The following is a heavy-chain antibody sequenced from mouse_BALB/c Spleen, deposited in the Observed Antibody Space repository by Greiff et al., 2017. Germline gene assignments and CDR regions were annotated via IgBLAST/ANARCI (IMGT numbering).Heavy chain of an antibody. V-gene: IGHV7-3*02. Sequence: EVQRVESGGGLVQPGGSLRLSCATSGFTFTDYYMSWVRQPPGKALEWLGFIRNKANGYTTEYSASVKGRFTISRDNSQSILYLQMNTLRAEDSATYYCARVSFFYAMDYWGQGTSVTVSS. D-gene: IGHD1-2*01. CDR3: ARVSFFYAMDY. CDR2: IRNKANGYTT. J-gene: IGHJ4*01. CDR1: GFTFTDYY.